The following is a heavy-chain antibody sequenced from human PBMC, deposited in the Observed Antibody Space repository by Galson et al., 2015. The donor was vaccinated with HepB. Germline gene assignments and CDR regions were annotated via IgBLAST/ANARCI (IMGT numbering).Heavy chain of an antibody. V-gene: IGHV1-69*15. CDR3: ARVGKGVEMATTGFDP. J-gene: IGHJ5*02. D-gene: IGHD5-24*01. Sequence: SCKASGGTFSSYAISWVRQAPGQGLEWMGRIIPIFGTANYAQKFQGRVTITADESTSTAYMELSSLRSEGTAVYYCARVGKGVEMATTGFDPWGQGTLVTVPS. CDR2: IIPIFGTA. CDR1: GGTFSSYA.